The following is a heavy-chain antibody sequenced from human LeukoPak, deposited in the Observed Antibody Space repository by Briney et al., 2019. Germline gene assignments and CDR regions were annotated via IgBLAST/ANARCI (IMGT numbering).Heavy chain of an antibody. Sequence: SGPRLAKPTQTLTLTCTFSGFSPSTSGAGVGWIRQPPGKALEWLALISWNDNKRYSPSLKNRLTITKDTSKKQAILTKTNMDPVNTATNYCDYSGSKQYDFWIGYSLFDFCGRGTLVIVSS. CDR2: ISWNDNK. V-gene: IGHV2-5*01. D-gene: IGHD3-3*01. CDR3: DYSGSKQYDFWIGYSLFDF. J-gene: IGHJ4*02. CDR1: GFSPSTSGAG.